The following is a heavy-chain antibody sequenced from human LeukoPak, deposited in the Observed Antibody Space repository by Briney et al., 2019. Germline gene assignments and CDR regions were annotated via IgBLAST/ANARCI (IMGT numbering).Heavy chain of an antibody. CDR3: ATGTHYDLLPY. CDR1: GYSPTELS. V-gene: IGHV1-24*01. J-gene: IGHJ4*02. CDR2: FDPGNGEM. D-gene: IGHD3-9*01. Sequence: GASVKVSCKVSGYSPTELSMHWVRQAPGKGLEWMGGFDPGNGEMIYEQKFQGRVTMTEDTSTDTAYMELSSMRSEDTALYYCATGTHYDLLPYWGQGSLVTVSS.